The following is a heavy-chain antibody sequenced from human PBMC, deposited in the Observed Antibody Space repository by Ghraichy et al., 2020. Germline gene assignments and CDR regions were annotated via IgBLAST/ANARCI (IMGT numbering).Heavy chain of an antibody. CDR1: GFTFSNYA. J-gene: IGHJ4*02. D-gene: IGHD2-2*01. CDR2: ISGSGGST. V-gene: IGHV3-23*01. CDR3: GRGGPIGYCSSTSCYCVDF. Sequence: GGSLRLSCVASGFTFSNYAMSWVRQAPGKGLEWVSAISGSGGSTYYAGSVQGRFTISRDNSKNTLDLQMNSLRAEDAAIYYCGRGGPIGYCSSTSCYCVDFWGQGTLVTVSS.